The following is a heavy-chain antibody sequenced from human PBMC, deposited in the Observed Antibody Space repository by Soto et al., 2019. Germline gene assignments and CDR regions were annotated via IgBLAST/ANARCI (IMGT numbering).Heavy chain of an antibody. CDR1: GGTFSSYA. V-gene: IGHV1-69*12. CDR3: ARDLSGYSYGPDAFDI. D-gene: IGHD5-18*01. J-gene: IGHJ3*02. CDR2: IIPIFGTA. Sequence: QVQLVQSGAEVKKPGSSVKVSCKASGGTFSSYAISWVRQAPGQGLEWMGGIIPIFGTANYAQKFQGRVTITADESTSKAYMELSSLRSEDTAVYYCARDLSGYSYGPDAFDIWGQGTLVTVSS.